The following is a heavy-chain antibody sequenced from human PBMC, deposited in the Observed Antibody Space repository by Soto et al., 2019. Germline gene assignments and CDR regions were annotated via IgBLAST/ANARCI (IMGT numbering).Heavy chain of an antibody. D-gene: IGHD3-16*02. Sequence: SVKVSCKASGGTFSSYAISWVRQAPGQGLEWMGGIIPIFGTANYAQKFQGRVTITADESTSTAYMELSSLRSEDTAVYYCARVGSYDYVWGSYRPYYFDYWGQGTLVTVSS. CDR2: IIPIFGTA. CDR1: GGTFSSYA. CDR3: ARVGSYDYVWGSYRPYYFDY. J-gene: IGHJ4*02. V-gene: IGHV1-69*13.